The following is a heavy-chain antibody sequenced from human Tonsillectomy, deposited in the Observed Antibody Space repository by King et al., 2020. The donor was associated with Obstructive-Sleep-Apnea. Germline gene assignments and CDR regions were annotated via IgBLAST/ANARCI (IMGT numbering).Heavy chain of an antibody. V-gene: IGHV4-39*07. J-gene: IGHJ6*02. D-gene: IGHD2-2*01. CDR1: GGSISSSSYY. CDR2: IYYSGST. Sequence: QLQESGPGLVKPSETLSLTCTVSGGSISSSSYYWGWIRQPPGKGLEWIGSIYYSGSTYYNPSLKGRVTISVYTSKNQLSLKLRAVTAADTAVYYCAREWCSSTSCYYYYGMDVWGQGTTVTVSS. CDR3: AREWCSSTSCYYYYGMDV.